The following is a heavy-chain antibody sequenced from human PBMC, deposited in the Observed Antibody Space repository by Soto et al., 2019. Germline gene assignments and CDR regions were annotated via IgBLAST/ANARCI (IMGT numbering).Heavy chain of an antibody. Sequence: SETLSLTCSVSGDSISTIDYFWAWIRQPPGQALEYIGYIYKTATTYYNPSFESRVAISLDTSKSQFSLNVTSVTAPDTAVYFCARGRYCLTGRCFPNWFDSWGPGTLVTVSS. CDR2: IYKTATT. CDR3: ARGRYCLTGRCFPNWFDS. V-gene: IGHV4-30-4*01. J-gene: IGHJ5*01. CDR1: GDSISTIDYF. D-gene: IGHD2-15*01.